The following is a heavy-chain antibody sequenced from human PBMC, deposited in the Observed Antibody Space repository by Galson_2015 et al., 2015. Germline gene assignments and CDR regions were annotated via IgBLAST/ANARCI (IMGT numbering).Heavy chain of an antibody. D-gene: IGHD3-22*01. Sequence: VQVSCKASGYTFPSYGISWVRPAPGHGLEWMGWISAYNGNTNYAQKLQGRVTMTTDTSTSTAYMELRSLRSDDTAVYYCARDLAYYDSSGYHGRFDYWGQGTLVTVSS. CDR1: GYTFPSYG. CDR3: ARDLAYYDSSGYHGRFDY. J-gene: IGHJ4*02. V-gene: IGHV1-18*04. CDR2: ISAYNGNT.